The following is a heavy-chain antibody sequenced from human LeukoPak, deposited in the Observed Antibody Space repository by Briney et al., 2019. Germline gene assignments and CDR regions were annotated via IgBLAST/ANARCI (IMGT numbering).Heavy chain of an antibody. V-gene: IGHV3-74*03. CDR1: GFTFSSYG. J-gene: IGHJ4*02. Sequence: PGGSLRLSCAASGFTFSSYGMHWVRQAPGKGLEWVSRIKSDERSAAYADPVKGRFTISRDNAKNTLYLQMNSLRAEDTAVYYCATVFKGSSLQDYWGQGTLVTVSS. D-gene: IGHD1-26*01. CDR3: ATVFKGSSLQDY. CDR2: IKSDERSA.